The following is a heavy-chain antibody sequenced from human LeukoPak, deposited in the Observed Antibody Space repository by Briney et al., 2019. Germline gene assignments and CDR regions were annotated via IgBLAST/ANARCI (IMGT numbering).Heavy chain of an antibody. Sequence: QPGGSLRLSCAASGFTFSSYCMHWVRQAPGKGLEWVAFIRYDGSNKYYADSVKGRFTISRDNSKNTLYLQMNSLRAEDTAVYYCAKDSYQVYSGSYDGAFDIWGQGTMVTVSS. CDR2: IRYDGSNK. CDR3: AKDSYQVYSGSYDGAFDI. J-gene: IGHJ3*02. D-gene: IGHD1-26*01. CDR1: GFTFSSYC. V-gene: IGHV3-30*02.